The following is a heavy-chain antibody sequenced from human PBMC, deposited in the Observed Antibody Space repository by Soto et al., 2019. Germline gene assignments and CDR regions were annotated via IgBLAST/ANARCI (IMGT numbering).Heavy chain of an antibody. D-gene: IGHD4-17*01. J-gene: IGHJ6*02. CDR2: IDTDGSRK. CDR3: GRVPLDGNYANGVDV. CDR1: GFTFNTYW. Sequence: VGSRRLSCAASGFTFNTYWMYWVRQAPGKGLEWVANIDTDGSRKNYVDSVKGRFIISRDNAKNSLFLQMNSLRADDTAVYYCGRVPLDGNYANGVDVWGQGTTVTVSS. V-gene: IGHV3-7*03.